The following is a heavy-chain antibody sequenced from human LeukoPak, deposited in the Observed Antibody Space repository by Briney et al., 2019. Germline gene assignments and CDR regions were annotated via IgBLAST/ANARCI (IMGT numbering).Heavy chain of an antibody. Sequence: SETLSLTCTVSGGSISSYYWSWIRQPPGKGLEWIGYIYYSGSTNYNPSLKSRVTISVDTSKNQFSLKLSSLTAADTAVYYCARDHAEEWERGWFDPWGQGTLVTVSS. CDR3: ARDHAEEWERGWFDP. CDR1: GGSISSYY. J-gene: IGHJ5*02. V-gene: IGHV4-59*01. CDR2: IYYSGST. D-gene: IGHD1-26*01.